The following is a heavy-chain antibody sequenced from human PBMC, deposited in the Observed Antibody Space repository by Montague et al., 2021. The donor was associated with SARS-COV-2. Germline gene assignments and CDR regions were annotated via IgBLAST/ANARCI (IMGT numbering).Heavy chain of an antibody. D-gene: IGHD6-19*01. CDR1: GGSISGHY. CDR3: ARNVCAAMPGLLLGMDI. J-gene: IGHJ6*02. CDR2: IYYLGTT. V-gene: IGHV4-59*11. Sequence: SETLSLTCIVSGGSISGHYWSWVRQTPEKGLEWIGYIYYLGTTNYNPSLKTRVTFSVDTSKNQLSLMLTSVTAADTGVYYCARNVCAAMPGLLLGMDIWGQGTTVTVSS.